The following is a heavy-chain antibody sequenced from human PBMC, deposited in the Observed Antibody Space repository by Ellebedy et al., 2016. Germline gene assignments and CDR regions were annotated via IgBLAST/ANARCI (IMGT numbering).Heavy chain of an antibody. V-gene: IGHV3-11*05. CDR3: TRGAGRGQQLNED. J-gene: IGHJ4*02. D-gene: IGHD6-13*01. Sequence: GGSLRLXXAASGFMFSGHYMSWIRQAPGKGPEWLSYISETSYFINYADSVKGRFTISRDNAKNSLYLQMNSLRAEDTAMYYCTRGAGRGQQLNEDWGQGTLVTVSS. CDR1: GFMFSGHY. CDR2: ISETSYFI.